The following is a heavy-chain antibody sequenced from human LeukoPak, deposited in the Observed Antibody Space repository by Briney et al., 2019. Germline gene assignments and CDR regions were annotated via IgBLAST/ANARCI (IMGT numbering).Heavy chain of an antibody. D-gene: IGHD2-21*02. J-gene: IGHJ4*02. Sequence: GGSLRLSCAASGFTFSSCGMHWVRQAPGKGLEWVAFIRYDGSNKYYADSVKGRFTISRDNSKNTVYLQMNSLRAEDTAVYYCAKKRSKVVTDKGTLGYWGQGTLVTVSS. CDR3: AKKRSKVVTDKGTLGY. V-gene: IGHV3-30*02. CDR2: IRYDGSNK. CDR1: GFTFSSCG.